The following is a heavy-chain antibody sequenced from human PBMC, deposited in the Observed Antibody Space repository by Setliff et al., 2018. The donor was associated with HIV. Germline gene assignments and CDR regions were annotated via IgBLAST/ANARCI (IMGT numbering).Heavy chain of an antibody. CDR1: GASSIYF. V-gene: IGHV4-31*03. J-gene: IGHJ4*02. Sequence: PSETLSLTCTVSGASSIYFWGWIRQHPGKGLEWIGYIYYSGSTYYNPSLKSRLTISLDTSKNQFSLKLSSVTAADTAVYYCASRAVAAFDYWGRGTLVTVSS. CDR3: ASRAVAAFDY. D-gene: IGHD6-19*01. CDR2: IYYSGST.